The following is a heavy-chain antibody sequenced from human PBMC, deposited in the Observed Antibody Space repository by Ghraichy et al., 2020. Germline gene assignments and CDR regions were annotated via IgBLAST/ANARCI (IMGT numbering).Heavy chain of an antibody. D-gene: IGHD3/OR15-3a*01. CDR2: VYYSGST. J-gene: IGHJ4*02. V-gene: IGHV4-39*01. Sequence: SETLSLTCTVSGGSISISNYYWDWVRQPPGEGLEWIGSVYYSGSTYYNPSLKSRVTISVDTSKNQFSLKLSSVTAADTAVYYCARHHSDWSFDYWGQGTLVTVSS. CDR1: GGSISISNYY. CDR3: ARHHSDWSFDY.